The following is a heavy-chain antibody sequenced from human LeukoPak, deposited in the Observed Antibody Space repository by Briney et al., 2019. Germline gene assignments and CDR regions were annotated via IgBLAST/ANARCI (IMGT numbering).Heavy chain of an antibody. CDR1: GYSFTSYW. CDR2: IYPGDSDT. CDR3: ARLGREMATITGHFDY. V-gene: IGHV5-51*01. D-gene: IGHD5-24*01. J-gene: IGHJ4*02. Sequence: ESLKISCTGSGYSFTSYWIGWVRQMPGKGLEWMGIIYPGDSDTRYSPSFQGQVTISADKSISTAYLQWSSLKASDTAMYYCARLGREMATITGHFDYWGQGTLVTVSS.